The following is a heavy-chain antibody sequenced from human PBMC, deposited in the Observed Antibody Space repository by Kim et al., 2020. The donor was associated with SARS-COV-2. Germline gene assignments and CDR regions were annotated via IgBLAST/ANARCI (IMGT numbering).Heavy chain of an antibody. Sequence: ASVNVSCKASGYTFTGYYMHWVRQAPGQGLEWMGRINPNSGGTNYAQKFQGRVTMTRDTPISTAYMELSRLRSDDTAVYYCARDRGYCSGGSCYPARTEGFMRIDYWGQGTLVTVSS. CDR1: GYTFTGYY. CDR3: ARDRGYCSGGSCYPARTEGFMRIDY. CDR2: INPNSGGT. J-gene: IGHJ4*02. D-gene: IGHD2-15*01. V-gene: IGHV1-2*06.